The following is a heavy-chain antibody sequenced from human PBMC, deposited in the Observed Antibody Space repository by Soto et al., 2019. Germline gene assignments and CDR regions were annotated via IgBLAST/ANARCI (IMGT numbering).Heavy chain of an antibody. D-gene: IGHD3-10*01. CDR2: MNPNSGNT. V-gene: IGHV1-8*01. Sequence: ASVKVSCKASGYTFTSYDINWVRQATGQGLEWMGWMNPNSGNTGYAQKFQGRVTMTRNTSISTAYMELSSLRPEDTAVYYCARGLEGWFGELSGRDYYYYMDAWGKGTTVTVSS. CDR1: GYTFTSYD. J-gene: IGHJ6*03. CDR3: ARGLEGWFGELSGRDYYYYMDA.